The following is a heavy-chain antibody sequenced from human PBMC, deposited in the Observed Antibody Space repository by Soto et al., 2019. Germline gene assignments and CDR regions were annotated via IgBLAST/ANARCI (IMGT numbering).Heavy chain of an antibody. CDR1: GYTFTSYG. CDR3: AREVPPHYYYCGMDV. J-gene: IGHJ6*02. CDR2: ISAYNGNT. V-gene: IGHV1-18*01. D-gene: IGHD2-2*01. Sequence: XXVKVSFKASGYTFTSYGITSVRHAPGQGLEWMGWISAYNGNTNYAQKLQGRVTMTTDTSTSTAYMELRSLRSDDTAVYYCAREVPPHYYYCGMDVWGQGTTVTVSS.